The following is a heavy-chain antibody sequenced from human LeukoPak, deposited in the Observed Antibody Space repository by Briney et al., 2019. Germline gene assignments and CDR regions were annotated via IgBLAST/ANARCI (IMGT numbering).Heavy chain of an antibody. J-gene: IGHJ4*02. Sequence: GGSLRLSCAASGFTFSSYDMNWVRQAPGKGLEWVSGISGSGGSTYSVDSVKGRFTVSRDNSKNTLYMKMNSLRAEDTAVYYCARTKPQQFDILSWGQGTLVTVSS. D-gene: IGHD3-9*01. CDR3: ARTKPQQFDILS. V-gene: IGHV3-23*01. CDR2: ISGSGGST. CDR1: GFTFSSYD.